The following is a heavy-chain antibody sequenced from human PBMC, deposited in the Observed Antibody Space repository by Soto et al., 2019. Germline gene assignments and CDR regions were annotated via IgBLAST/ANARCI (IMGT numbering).Heavy chain of an antibody. Sequence: SGGSLRLSCAASGFTFSSYALSWVRQAPGKGLEWISYISGTGGSTNYADSVKGRFTISRDNSKNTLYLQMKSLRAEDTAVYYCAANYFYESSGRYFQYWGQGTLVTVSS. CDR2: ISGTGGST. J-gene: IGHJ1*01. D-gene: IGHD3-22*01. CDR1: GFTFSSYA. CDR3: AANYFYESSGRYFQY. V-gene: IGHV3-23*01.